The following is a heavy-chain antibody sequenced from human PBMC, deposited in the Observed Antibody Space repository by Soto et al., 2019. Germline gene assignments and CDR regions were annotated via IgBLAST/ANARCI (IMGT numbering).Heavy chain of an antibody. V-gene: IGHV3-49*03. D-gene: IGHD2-21*01. Sequence: GGSLRLSCTGSGFTFGDYAVSWFRQAPGKGLECVGFIRSKAYGETTDYAASVKGRFTISRDDSRTIAYLRMNSLKTEDTATYYCSRGFYANTSYPRFDFWGQG. J-gene: IGHJ4*02. CDR1: GFTFGDYA. CDR2: IRSKAYGETT. CDR3: SRGFYANTSYPRFDF.